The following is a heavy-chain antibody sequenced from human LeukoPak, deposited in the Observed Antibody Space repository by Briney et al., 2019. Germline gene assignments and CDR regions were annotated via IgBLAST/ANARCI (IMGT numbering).Heavy chain of an antibody. CDR1: GFTLGRYA. V-gene: IGHV3-23*01. J-gene: IGHJ5*02. CDR2: ISGSGGST. D-gene: IGHD2-2*01. CDR3: AKDAIVVIPAAPRWFDP. Sequence: PGGSLRLSCVASGFTLGRYAMSWVRQAPGKGLQWVSSISGSGGSTYYADSVKGRFTISRDNSKNTLYLQMNSLRAEDTAVYYCAKDAIVVIPAAPRWFDPWGQGTLVTVSS.